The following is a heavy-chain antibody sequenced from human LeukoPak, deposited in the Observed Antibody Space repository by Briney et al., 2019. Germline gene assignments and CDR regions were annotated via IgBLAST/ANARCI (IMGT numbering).Heavy chain of an antibody. J-gene: IGHJ3*02. CDR3: ARSGRGGAFDI. Sequence: GGSLRLSCAASGFTFSSYWMSWVRQAPGKGLVWVSRIYSDGSRTNYADSVKGRFTISGDNAKNTQYLQMNSLRAEDTAVYYCARSGRGGAFDIWGQGTTVTVSS. D-gene: IGHD1-26*01. V-gene: IGHV3-74*01. CDR2: IYSDGSRT. CDR1: GFTFSSYW.